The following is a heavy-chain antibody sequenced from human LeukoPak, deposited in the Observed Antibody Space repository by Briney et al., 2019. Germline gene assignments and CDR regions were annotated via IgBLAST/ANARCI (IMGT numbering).Heavy chain of an antibody. J-gene: IGHJ6*03. Sequence: GGTLRLSCAASGFTFSNYGMSWVRQAPGKGLEWVSAISGSGGSTYYADSVKGRFTISRDNSKNTLYLQMNSLRAEDTAVYYCAKDHYYGSGNAKYYYYYYYMDVWGKGTTVTISS. CDR1: GFTFSNYG. D-gene: IGHD3-10*01. CDR2: ISGSGGST. CDR3: AKDHYYGSGNAKYYYYYYYMDV. V-gene: IGHV3-23*01.